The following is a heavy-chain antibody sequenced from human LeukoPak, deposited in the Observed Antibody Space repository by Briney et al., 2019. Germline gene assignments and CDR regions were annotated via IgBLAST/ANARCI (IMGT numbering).Heavy chain of an antibody. CDR1: GYSISSGYY. J-gene: IGHJ6*03. V-gene: IGHV4-38-2*02. Sequence: SETLSLTCTVSGYSISSGYYWGWIRQPPGKGLEWIGSGSTYYNPSLKSRVTISVDTSKNQFSLKLSSVTAADTAVYYCARGLDYYYYMDVWGKGTTVTVSS. CDR2: SGST. D-gene: IGHD6-19*01. CDR3: ARGLDYYYYMDV.